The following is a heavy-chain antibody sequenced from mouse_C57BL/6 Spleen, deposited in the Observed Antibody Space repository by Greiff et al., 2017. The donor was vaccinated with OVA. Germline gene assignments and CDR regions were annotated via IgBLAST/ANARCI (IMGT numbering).Heavy chain of an antibody. D-gene: IGHD4-1*02. Sequence: EVKLMESGAELVKPGASVKLSCTASGFNIKDYYMHWVKQRTEQGLEWIGRIDPEDGETKYAPKFQGKATITADTSSNTAYLQLSSLTSEDTAVYYCARSTGSHYYAMDYWGQGTSVTVSS. J-gene: IGHJ4*01. CDR2: IDPEDGET. V-gene: IGHV14-2*01. CDR3: ARSTGSHYYAMDY. CDR1: GFNIKDYY.